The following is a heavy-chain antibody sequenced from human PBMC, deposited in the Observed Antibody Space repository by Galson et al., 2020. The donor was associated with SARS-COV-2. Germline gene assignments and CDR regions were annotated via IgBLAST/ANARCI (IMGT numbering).Heavy chain of an antibody. D-gene: IGHD3-22*01. Sequence: SETLSLTCAVSGYSISTTNYWGWVRQPPGKGMEWIGRIYPSGSTDYNPSLKSRVTISLDTSKNQFSLRLDSVTAADTALYYCARQGVNMIVLVTVPGWYFDLWGRGTLVTVSS. CDR2: IYPSGST. CDR3: ARQGVNMIVLVTVPGWYFDL. CDR1: GYSISTTNY. V-gene: IGHV4-38-2*01. J-gene: IGHJ2*01.